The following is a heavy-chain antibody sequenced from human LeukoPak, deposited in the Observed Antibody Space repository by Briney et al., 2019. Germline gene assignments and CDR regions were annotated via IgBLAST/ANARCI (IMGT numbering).Heavy chain of an antibody. V-gene: IGHV3-30*18. Sequence: PGGSLRLSCAASGFTFSSYDMHWVRQAPGKGLEWVAVISYDGSNKYYADSVKGRFTISRDNSKNTLYLQMNSLRAEDTAVYYCAKEGSYSSGGGIDYWGQGTLVTVSS. D-gene: IGHD6-19*01. CDR3: AKEGSYSSGGGIDY. CDR2: ISYDGSNK. J-gene: IGHJ4*02. CDR1: GFTFSSYD.